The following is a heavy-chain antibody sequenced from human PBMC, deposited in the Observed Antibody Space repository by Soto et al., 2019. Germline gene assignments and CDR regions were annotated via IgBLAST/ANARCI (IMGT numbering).Heavy chain of an antibody. CDR2: IYYSGST. V-gene: IGHV4-59*01. J-gene: IGHJ3*02. CDR1: GGSISSYY. Sequence: SETLSLTCTVSGGSISSYYWSWIRQPPGKGLEWIGYIYYSGSTNYNPSLKSRVTISVDTSKNQFSLKLSSVTAADTAVYYCARAEYCSGGSCYLQAGAFDIWGQGTMVTVSS. D-gene: IGHD2-15*01. CDR3: ARAEYCSGGSCYLQAGAFDI.